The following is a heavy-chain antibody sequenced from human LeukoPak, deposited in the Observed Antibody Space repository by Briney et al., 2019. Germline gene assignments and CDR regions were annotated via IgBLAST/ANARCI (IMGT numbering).Heavy chain of an antibody. CDR1: GFTFSSYS. CDR2: ISSSSSYI. Sequence: GGSLRLPCAASGFTFSSYSMNLVRQAPGKGLEWVSSISSSSSYIYYADSVKGRFTISRDNAKHSLYLQMNSLRAEDTAVYYCARVGSSWYSFDYWGQGTLVTVSS. V-gene: IGHV3-21*01. J-gene: IGHJ4*02. CDR3: ARVGSSWYSFDY. D-gene: IGHD6-13*01.